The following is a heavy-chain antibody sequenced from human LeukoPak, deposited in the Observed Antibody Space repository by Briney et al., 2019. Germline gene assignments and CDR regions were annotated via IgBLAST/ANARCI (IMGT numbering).Heavy chain of an antibody. D-gene: IGHD1-26*01. CDR2: ISGSGVTT. CDR3: AKILEIYYESLDY. Sequence: GGAPRLPCAAPGFTFLHYANSCGRPAPGEGVEWVSTISGSGVTTHYAESVKGRFTISRDNAKNTLFLQMDSLRAEDTAVYYCAKILEIYYESLDYWGQGTLVTVSS. CDR1: GFTFLHYA. J-gene: IGHJ4*02. V-gene: IGHV3-23*01.